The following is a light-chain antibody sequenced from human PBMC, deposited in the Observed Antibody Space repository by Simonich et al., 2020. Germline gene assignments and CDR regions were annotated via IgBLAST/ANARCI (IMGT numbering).Light chain of an antibody. Sequence: DIVMTQSPDSLAVSLGERATIHCKSSQSVLYSSNTKNYLAWCQQKPGQPPKLLIYWASTRESGGPDRVSGSGSGTDFTLTISSLQAEDVAVYYCQQYYSTPYTFGQGTKLEIK. V-gene: IGKV4-1*01. J-gene: IGKJ2*01. CDR1: QSVLYSSNTKNY. CDR3: QQYYSTPYT. CDR2: WAS.